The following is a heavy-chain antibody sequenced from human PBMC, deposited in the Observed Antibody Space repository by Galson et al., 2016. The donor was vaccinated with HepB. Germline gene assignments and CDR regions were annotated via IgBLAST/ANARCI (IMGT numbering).Heavy chain of an antibody. V-gene: IGHV3-33*01. CDR3: ARGPVDDSRYYYGFDY. D-gene: IGHD3-22*01. CDR2: IWYDGSDK. Sequence: SLRLSCAASGFTFSGYGMHWVRQAPGKGLEWVAVIWYDGSDKFYADSVKGRFTISRDISKNTMYLQMNSLRAEDTAVYYCARGPVDDSRYYYGFDYWGQGTLVTVSS. J-gene: IGHJ4*02. CDR1: GFTFSGYG.